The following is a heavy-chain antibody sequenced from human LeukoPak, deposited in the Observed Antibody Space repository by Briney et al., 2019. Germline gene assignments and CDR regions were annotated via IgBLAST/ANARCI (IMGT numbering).Heavy chain of an antibody. J-gene: IGHJ4*02. CDR2: INHSGST. CDR1: GGSFSGYY. D-gene: IGHD6-13*01. Sequence: ETLSLTCAVYGGSFSGYYWSWIRQPPGKGLEWIGEINHSGSTNYNPSLKSRVTISVDTSKNQFSLKLSSVTAADTAVYYCARAPGIAAAGDYWGQGTLVTVSS. CDR3: ARAPGIAAAGDY. V-gene: IGHV4-34*01.